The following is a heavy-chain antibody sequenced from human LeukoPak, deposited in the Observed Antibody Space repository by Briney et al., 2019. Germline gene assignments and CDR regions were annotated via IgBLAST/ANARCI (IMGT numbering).Heavy chain of an antibody. CDR1: GFTFSNYS. D-gene: IGHD6-6*01. J-gene: IGHJ4*02. Sequence: GGSLRLSCAASGFTFSNYSMNWVRQAPGKGLEWVSSISGSNSYIYYADSVRGRFTISRDNTRNSLFLQMNSLRAEDTAVYYCALPPFLVAAPPKVWGQGTLVTVSS. CDR2: ISGSNSYI. V-gene: IGHV3-21*01. CDR3: ALPPFLVAAPPKV.